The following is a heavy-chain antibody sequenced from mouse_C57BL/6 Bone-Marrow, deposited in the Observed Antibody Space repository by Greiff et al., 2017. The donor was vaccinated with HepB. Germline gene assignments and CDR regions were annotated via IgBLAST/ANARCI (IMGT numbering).Heavy chain of an antibody. D-gene: IGHD2-1*01. V-gene: IGHV1-61*01. CDR3: ASNLYGNYFDY. CDR2: IYPSDSET. Sequence: VQLQQSGAELVRPGSSVKLSCKASGYTFTSYWMDWVKQRPGQGLEWIGNIYPSDSETHYNQKFKDKATLTVDKASSTAYMQLSSLTSEDSAVYYCASNLYGNYFDYWGQGTTLTVSS. CDR1: GYTFTSYW. J-gene: IGHJ2*01.